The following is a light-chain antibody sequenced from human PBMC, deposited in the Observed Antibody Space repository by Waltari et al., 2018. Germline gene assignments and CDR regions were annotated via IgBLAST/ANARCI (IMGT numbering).Light chain of an antibody. V-gene: IGKV1-39*01. CDR3: QQSYSTPRT. CDR1: QSISSY. CDR2: AAS. Sequence: DIQMTQPPSSLSASVGDRVTITCRASQSISSYLNWYQQKPWKAPKLLIYAASSLQSGVPSRFSGSGSGTDFTLTISSLQPEDFATYYCQQSYSTPRTFGQGTKLEIK. J-gene: IGKJ2*01.